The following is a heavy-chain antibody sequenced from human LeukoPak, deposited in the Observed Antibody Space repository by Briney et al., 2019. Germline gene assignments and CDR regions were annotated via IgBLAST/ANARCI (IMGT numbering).Heavy chain of an antibody. CDR2: MVVGSGST. V-gene: IGHV1-58*02. CDR3: AAELKVGDIYFDP. Sequence: SVKVSCKASGFTFSTSVMHWVRLTRGQRREWIGWMVVGSGSTKYAQDFQGRVTLTSDMSTNSAYMEVSSLTSEDTATYYCAAELKVGDIYFDPWGQGTLVTVS. J-gene: IGHJ5*02. CDR1: GFTFSTSV. D-gene: IGHD3-3*01.